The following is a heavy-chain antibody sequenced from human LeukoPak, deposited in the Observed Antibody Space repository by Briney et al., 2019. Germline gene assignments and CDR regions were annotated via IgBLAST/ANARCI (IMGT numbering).Heavy chain of an antibody. CDR3: ARDILRGNWFDP. Sequence: SETLSLTCTVSGGSISSYYWRWIRQPAGKGLEWIGRIYTSGSTNYNPSLKSRVTMSVDTSKNQSSLKLSSVTAADTAVYYCARDILRGNWFDPWGQGTLVTVSS. J-gene: IGHJ5*02. CDR1: GGSISSYY. CDR2: IYTSGST. V-gene: IGHV4-4*07.